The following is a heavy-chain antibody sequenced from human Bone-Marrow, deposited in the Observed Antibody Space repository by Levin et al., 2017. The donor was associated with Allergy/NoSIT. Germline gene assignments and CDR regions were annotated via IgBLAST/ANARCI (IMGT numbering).Heavy chain of an antibody. CDR1: GFTFSNAW. J-gene: IGHJ4*02. CDR2: IKSKTDGGTT. D-gene: IGHD4-17*01. Sequence: GGSLRLSCAASGFTFSNAWMNWVRQAPGKGLEWVGRIKSKTDGGTTDYAAPVKGRFTISRDDSKNTLYLQMNSLKTEDTAVYYCTTDLPSTVTTYYFDYWGQGTLVTVSS. V-gene: IGHV3-15*07. CDR3: TTDLPSTVTTYYFDY.